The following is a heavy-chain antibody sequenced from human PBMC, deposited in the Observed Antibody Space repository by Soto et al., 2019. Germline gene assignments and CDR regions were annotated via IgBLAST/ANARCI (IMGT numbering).Heavy chain of an antibody. CDR1: GFTFSSYA. CDR3: AKVQIAARGEGYYYGMDV. V-gene: IGHV3-23*01. Sequence: GGSLRLSCVASGFTFSSYAMSWVRQAPGKGLEWVSAISGSGGSTYYADSVKGRFTISRDNSKNTLYLQMNSLRAEDTAVYYCAKVQIAARGEGYYYGMDVWGQGTTVTVSS. D-gene: IGHD6-6*01. CDR2: ISGSGGST. J-gene: IGHJ6*02.